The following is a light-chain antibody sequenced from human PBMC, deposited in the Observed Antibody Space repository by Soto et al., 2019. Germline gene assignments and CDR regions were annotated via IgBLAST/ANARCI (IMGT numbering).Light chain of an antibody. CDR1: QTVSSN. CDR3: QQYHNWPPQYT. V-gene: IGKV3-15*01. Sequence: EIVMTQSPATLSVSLGERATLSCRASQTVSSNLAWYQQKPGQAPRLLIYGASTRATGVPARFSGSGSGTEFTLTISSLQSEDFAVYYCQQYHNWPPQYTFGQGTKLQIK. CDR2: GAS. J-gene: IGKJ2*01.